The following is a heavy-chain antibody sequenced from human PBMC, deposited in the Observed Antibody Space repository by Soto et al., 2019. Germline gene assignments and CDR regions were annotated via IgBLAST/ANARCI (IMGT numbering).Heavy chain of an antibody. Sequence: SQTLSLTCAVSGDRVSSNKVAWNWIRQSPSRGLEWLGRTWYRSEWYNDYAVSVKSRITIKPDTAKNQFSLQLNSVTPEDTAVYYCARDGTADRLDFDSWGQGTLVTVSS. CDR2: TWYRSEWYN. V-gene: IGHV6-1*01. CDR1: GDRVSSNKVA. J-gene: IGHJ4*02. D-gene: IGHD2-2*01. CDR3: ARDGTADRLDFDS.